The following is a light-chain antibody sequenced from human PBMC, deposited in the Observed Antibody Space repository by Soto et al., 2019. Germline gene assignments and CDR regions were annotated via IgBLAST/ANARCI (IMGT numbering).Light chain of an antibody. CDR3: HQYKDWPRT. Sequence: IVMTQSPATLSVSPGERATLSCRASQSVTDNLAWYQQKPGQAPRLLIYGASTRYTGVPARFSGGGSETEFTLTISSLQSEDLAVYYCHQYKDWPRTFGQGTKVEIK. CDR2: GAS. J-gene: IGKJ1*01. CDR1: QSVTDN. V-gene: IGKV3-15*01.